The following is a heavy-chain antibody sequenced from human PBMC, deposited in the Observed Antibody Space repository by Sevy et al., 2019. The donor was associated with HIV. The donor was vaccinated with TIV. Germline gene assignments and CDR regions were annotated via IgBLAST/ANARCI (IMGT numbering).Heavy chain of an antibody. Sequence: ASVKVSCKASGYTFTSYDINWVRQAPGQGLEWMGWMNPNSGNTGYAQKFQGRVTMTRNTSISTAYMELSSLRSEDTAVYYCARDDIVVVPAAISDYYYGMDVWGQGTTVTVSS. V-gene: IGHV1-8*01. J-gene: IGHJ6*02. CDR1: GYTFTSYD. D-gene: IGHD2-2*02. CDR3: ARDDIVVVPAAISDYYYGMDV. CDR2: MNPNSGNT.